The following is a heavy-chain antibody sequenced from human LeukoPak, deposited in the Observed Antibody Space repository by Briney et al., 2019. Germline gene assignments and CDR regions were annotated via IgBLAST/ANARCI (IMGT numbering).Heavy chain of an antibody. J-gene: IGHJ4*02. Sequence: GWALRLSCAASVFTFSNYAMSWLRQAPGAGREGVAAICGSGGCTYHPDSVNGRFTISRDNSKNKLYLQMNSVRAEGPALYYLARAHGYSYGPFDYWGQGTLVTVSS. D-gene: IGHD5-18*01. V-gene: IGHV3-23*01. CDR2: ICGSGGCT. CDR1: VFTFSNYA. CDR3: ARAHGYSYGPFDY.